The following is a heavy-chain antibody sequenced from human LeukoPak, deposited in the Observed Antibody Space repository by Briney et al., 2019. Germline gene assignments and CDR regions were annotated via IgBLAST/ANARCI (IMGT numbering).Heavy chain of an antibody. V-gene: IGHV4-34*01. CDR2: IHNSGTT. CDR1: GGPFSGYF. Sequence: SEALSLTCAVSGGPFSGYFWSWIRQSSGKGLEWIGEIHNSGTTNYNPSLNSRVTISEDTSKNQFYLNLSSVTAADTAVYYCARRYYYNLGSFPFDFWGQGTLVTVSS. CDR3: ARRYYYNLGSFPFDF. D-gene: IGHD3-10*01. J-gene: IGHJ4*02.